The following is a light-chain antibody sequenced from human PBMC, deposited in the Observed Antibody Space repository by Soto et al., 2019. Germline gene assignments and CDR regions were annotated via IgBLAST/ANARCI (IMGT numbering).Light chain of an antibody. V-gene: IGKV3-20*01. CDR3: QQYGSSGT. Sequence: EIVLTQSPGTLSLSPGERATLSCRASQSVSNNYLAWYQPKPGQAPRLLIYGASNRATGIPDRFSGSGSGTDFTLTISRLEPEDFAVYYCQQYGSSGTFGQGTKGDIK. CDR1: QSVSNNY. CDR2: GAS. J-gene: IGKJ1*01.